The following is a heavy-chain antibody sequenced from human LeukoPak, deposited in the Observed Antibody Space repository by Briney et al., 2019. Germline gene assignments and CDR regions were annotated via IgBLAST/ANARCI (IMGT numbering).Heavy chain of an antibody. D-gene: IGHD3-10*01. J-gene: IGHJ4*02. CDR2: IRSSSSTI. Sequence: GGSLRLSCAASGFNFSNYSMNWVRQAPGKGLEWVSYIRSSSSTIYYTDSVKGRFTVSRDNAKNSLYLQMNSLRDEDTAVYYCARDWDGSGTSLDYWGQGTLVTVSS. V-gene: IGHV3-48*02. CDR1: GFNFSNYS. CDR3: ARDWDGSGTSLDY.